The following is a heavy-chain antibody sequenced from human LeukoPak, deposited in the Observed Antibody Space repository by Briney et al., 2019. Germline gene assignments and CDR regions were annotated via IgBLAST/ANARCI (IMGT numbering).Heavy chain of an antibody. Sequence: ASVKVSCKASGYTFTSYYMHWVRQAPGQGLEWMGIINPRGGSTSYAQKFQGRVTMTRDTSTSTVYLELSSLISEDTAVYNCARDRPGSKALDIWGQGTMVTVSS. CDR3: ARDRPGSKALDI. CDR1: GYTFTSYY. J-gene: IGHJ3*02. D-gene: IGHD1-1*01. V-gene: IGHV1-46*01. CDR2: INPRGGST.